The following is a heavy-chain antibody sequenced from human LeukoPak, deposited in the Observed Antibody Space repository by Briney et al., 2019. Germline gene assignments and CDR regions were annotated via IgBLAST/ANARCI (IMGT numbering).Heavy chain of an antibody. J-gene: IGHJ4*02. D-gene: IGHD2-15*01. CDR1: GFTFSSYA. V-gene: IGHV3-23*01. CDR3: ARDIVVVVAATYHFDY. CDR2: ISGSGGST. Sequence: PGGSLRLSCAASGFTFSSYAMSWVRQAPGKGLEWVSAISGSGGSTYYADSVKGRFTISRDNSKNTLYLQMNSLRAEDTAVYYCARDIVVVVAATYHFDYWGQGTLVTVSS.